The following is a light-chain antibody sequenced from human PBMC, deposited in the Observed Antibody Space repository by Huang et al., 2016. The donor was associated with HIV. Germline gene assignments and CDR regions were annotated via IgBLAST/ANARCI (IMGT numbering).Light chain of an antibody. J-gene: IGKJ2*01. Sequence: IVLTQSPGTLSLSPGERATLSCRASQRVGSSYLAWYQQKPGQTPRLLIYGAYNRAGGIPIRFSGSQSGTDFTLAISSLEPEDFGVYYCQQYGSSPRTFGQGTKLEIK. CDR3: QQYGSSPRT. CDR2: GAY. CDR1: QRVGSSY. V-gene: IGKV3-20*01.